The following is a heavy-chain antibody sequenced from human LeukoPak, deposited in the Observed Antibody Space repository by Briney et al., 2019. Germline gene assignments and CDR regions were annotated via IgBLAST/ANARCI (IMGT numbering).Heavy chain of an antibody. CDR2: LSASGGNN. J-gene: IGHJ5*02. D-gene: IGHD2-2*01. CDR3: AKLPREYCSSTSCPNWFDT. Sequence: PGGSLRLSCAASGFSFSTYAMTWVRQAPGKGLEWVSALSASGGNNYYADSVQGRFATSRDNSKNTLYLQMNSLRAEDTAVYYCAKLPREYCSSTSCPNWFDTWGQGTLVTVSS. V-gene: IGHV3-23*01. CDR1: GFSFSTYA.